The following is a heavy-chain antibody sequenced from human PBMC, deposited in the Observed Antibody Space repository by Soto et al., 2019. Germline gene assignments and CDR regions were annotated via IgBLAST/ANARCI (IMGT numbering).Heavy chain of an antibody. D-gene: IGHD3-3*01. CDR3: AREIFPSDFWSGYYSDWFDP. Sequence: GGSLRLSCAASGFTFSSYWMSWVRQAPGKGLEWVANIKQDGSGKYYVDSVKGRFTISRDNAKNSLYLQMNSLRAEDTAVYYCAREIFPSDFWSGYYSDWFDPWGQGTLVTVSS. J-gene: IGHJ5*02. V-gene: IGHV3-7*01. CDR1: GFTFSSYW. CDR2: IKQDGSGK.